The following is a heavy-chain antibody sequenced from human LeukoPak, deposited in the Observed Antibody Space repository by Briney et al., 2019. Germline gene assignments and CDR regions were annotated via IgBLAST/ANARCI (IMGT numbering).Heavy chain of an antibody. CDR3: AKDRRGFSYGYWGFDY. D-gene: IGHD5-18*01. CDR2: IWYDGSQT. J-gene: IGHJ4*02. Sequence: GGSLRLSCAAAGFSFSSYGMHWVRQAPDKGLEWVATIWYDGSQTYSAVSVKGRFTISRDNSKNTVYLHMNSLRAEDTAVYYCAKDRRGFSYGYWGFDYWGQGALVTVSS. V-gene: IGHV3-33*06. CDR1: GFSFSSYG.